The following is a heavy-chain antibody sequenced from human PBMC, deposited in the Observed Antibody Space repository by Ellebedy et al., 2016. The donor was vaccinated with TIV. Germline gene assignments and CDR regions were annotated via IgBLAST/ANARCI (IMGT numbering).Heavy chain of an antibody. D-gene: IGHD3-22*01. Sequence: ASVKVSCXASGYTFTSYDINWVRQATGQGLEWMGWMNPNSGNTGYAQKFQGRVTMTRNTSISTAYMELNSLRAEDTAVYYCAKAITMIVVVKAYFDYWGQGTLVTVSS. CDR1: GYTFTSYD. CDR2: MNPNSGNT. CDR3: AKAITMIVVVKAYFDY. V-gene: IGHV1-8*01. J-gene: IGHJ4*02.